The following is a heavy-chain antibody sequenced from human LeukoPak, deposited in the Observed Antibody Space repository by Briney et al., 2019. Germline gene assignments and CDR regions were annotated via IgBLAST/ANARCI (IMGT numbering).Heavy chain of an antibody. CDR2: IGTAGDT. J-gene: IGHJ3*02. CDR1: GFTFSAYD. CDR3: ARGLPYYYDSSGDFDAFDI. D-gene: IGHD3-22*01. V-gene: IGHV3-13*04. Sequence: GGSLRLSCAASGFTFSAYDMHWVRQATGRGLEWVSGIGTAGDTYYPGSVKGRFTVSRENAKNSLYLQMNSLTAGDTAVYYCARGLPYYYDSSGDFDAFDIWGQGTVVTVSS.